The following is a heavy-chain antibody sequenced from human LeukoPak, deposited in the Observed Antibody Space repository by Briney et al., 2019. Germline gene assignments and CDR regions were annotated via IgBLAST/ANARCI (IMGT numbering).Heavy chain of an antibody. V-gene: IGHV4-59*01. J-gene: IGHJ5*02. CDR2: IYYSGST. CDR3: ARATPLYYYDSSGYGTNWFDP. Sequence: PSETLSLTCTVSGGSISSYYWSWIRQPPGKGLEWIGYIYYSGSTNYNPSLKSRVTISVDTSKNQFSLKPSSVTAADTAVYYCARATPLYYYDSSGYGTNWFDPWGQGTLVTVSS. CDR1: GGSISSYY. D-gene: IGHD3-22*01.